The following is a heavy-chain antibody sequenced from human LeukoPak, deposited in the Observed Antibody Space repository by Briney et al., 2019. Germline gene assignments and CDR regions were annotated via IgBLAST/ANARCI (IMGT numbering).Heavy chain of an antibody. CDR2: IYYSGST. Sequence: PSETLSLTCTVSGGSISSSSYYWGWIRQPPGKGLEWIGSIYYSGSTYYNPSLKSRVTISVDTSKNQFSLKLSSVTAADTAVYYCARGPPMVRGVTTYYYYYYYMDVWGKGTTVTVSS. CDR3: ARGPPMVRGVTTYYYYYYYMDV. V-gene: IGHV4-39*07. J-gene: IGHJ6*03. D-gene: IGHD3-10*01. CDR1: GGSISSSSYY.